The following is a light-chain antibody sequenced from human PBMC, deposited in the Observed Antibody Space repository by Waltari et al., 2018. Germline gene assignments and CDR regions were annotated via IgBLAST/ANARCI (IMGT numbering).Light chain of an antibody. Sequence: EIVLTQSPGTLSLSPGERATLSCRASQRLSSNYLAWYQQKPGQTPRLLIHAASTRATGIPDMFSGSGSGTDFILTITRLEPEDVAVYFCQQYGSSPSSFGPGTKLHIK. V-gene: IGKV3-20*01. J-gene: IGKJ3*01. CDR2: AAS. CDR1: QRLSSNY. CDR3: QQYGSSPSS.